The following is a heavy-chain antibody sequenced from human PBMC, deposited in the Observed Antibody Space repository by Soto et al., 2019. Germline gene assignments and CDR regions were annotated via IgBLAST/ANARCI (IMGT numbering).Heavy chain of an antibody. Sequence: ASVKVSCKVSGYTLTELSMHWVRQAPGKGLEWMGGFDPEDGETIYAQKFQGRVTMTTDTSTSTAYMELRSLRSDDTAVYYCARGRVANYYGMDVWGQGTTVTVSS. CDR3: ARGRVANYYGMDV. V-gene: IGHV1-24*01. CDR1: GYTLTELS. J-gene: IGHJ6*02. D-gene: IGHD5-12*01. CDR2: FDPEDGET.